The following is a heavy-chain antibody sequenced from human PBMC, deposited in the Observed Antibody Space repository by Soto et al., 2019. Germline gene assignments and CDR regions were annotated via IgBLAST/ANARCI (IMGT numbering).Heavy chain of an antibody. CDR2: ISHDGGSS. CDR1: GFTFSSYV. Sequence: QVQLVESGGGVVQPGRSLSLSCAASGFTFSSYVMHWVRQAPGKGLEWVGIISHDGGSSYHADSVKGRFTISRDNSKNTLYLHMNSLRAEDTALYYCAKDLGYYDASGQLDYWGQGTLVTVSS. V-gene: IGHV3-30*18. D-gene: IGHD3-22*01. J-gene: IGHJ4*02. CDR3: AKDLGYYDASGQLDY.